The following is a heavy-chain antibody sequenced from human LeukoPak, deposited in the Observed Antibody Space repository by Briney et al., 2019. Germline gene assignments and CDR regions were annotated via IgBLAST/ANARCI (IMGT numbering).Heavy chain of an antibody. D-gene: IGHD4-17*01. CDR1: GLTFSSYG. CDR2: ISYDGSSK. V-gene: IGHV3-30*18. J-gene: IGHJ4*02. CDR3: AKDSSYGDYADYFDY. Sequence: GGSLRLSCAASGLTFSSYGMHWVRQAPGKGLEWVAVISYDGSSKYYADSVKGRFTISRDNSKNTLYLQMNSLRAEDTAVYYCAKDSSYGDYADYFDYWGQGTLVTVSS.